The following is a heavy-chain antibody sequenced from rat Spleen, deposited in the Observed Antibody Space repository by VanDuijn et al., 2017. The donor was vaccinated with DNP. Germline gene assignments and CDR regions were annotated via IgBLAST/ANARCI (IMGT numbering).Heavy chain of an antibody. Sequence: EVQLVESGGGLVQPGGSLKLSCAASGFTFSAYYLAWVRQAPAKGLEWVAYIGSAAYAPYYTDSVKGRFAISRDNAKSTLYLQMNSLRSEDMATYYCVRWNSGHFDYWGQGVMVTVSS. D-gene: IGHD4-3*01. CDR1: GFTFSAYY. CDR3: VRWNSGHFDY. CDR2: IGSAAYAP. V-gene: IGHV5-22*01. J-gene: IGHJ2*01.